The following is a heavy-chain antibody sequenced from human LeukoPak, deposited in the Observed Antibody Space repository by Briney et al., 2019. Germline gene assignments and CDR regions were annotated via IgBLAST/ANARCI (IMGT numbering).Heavy chain of an antibody. CDR3: AKVPTYCSSTSCPDPYYGMDV. D-gene: IGHD2-2*01. J-gene: IGHJ6*02. CDR1: GFTSSSYG. Sequence: GRPLRPSCQAPGFTSSSYGMHGVRQAPGKGLEGGAVISYVGGNKYYADSVKGRFTISRDNSKNTLYLQMNSLRAEDTAVYYCAKVPTYCSSTSCPDPYYGMDVWGQGTTVTVSS. CDR2: ISYVGGNK. V-gene: IGHV3-30*18.